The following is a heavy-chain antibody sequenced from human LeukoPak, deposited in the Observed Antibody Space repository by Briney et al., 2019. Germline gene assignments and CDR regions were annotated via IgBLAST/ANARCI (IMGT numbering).Heavy chain of an antibody. V-gene: IGHV4-61*05. CDR3: ARVGTAAFDP. D-gene: IGHD1-1*01. CDR2: IYTSGST. Sequence: SETLSLTCTVSGGSISSSSYYWGWIRQPPGKGLEWIGRIYTSGSTNYNPSLKSRVTMSVDTSKNQFSLKLSSVTAADTAVYYCARVGTAAFDPWGQGTLVTVSS. J-gene: IGHJ5*02. CDR1: GGSISSSSYY.